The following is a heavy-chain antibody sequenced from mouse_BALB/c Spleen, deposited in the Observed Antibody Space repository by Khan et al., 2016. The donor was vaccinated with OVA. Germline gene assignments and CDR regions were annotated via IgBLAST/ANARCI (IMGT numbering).Heavy chain of an antibody. J-gene: IGHJ3*01. V-gene: IGHV1S137*01. CDR3: VRGSGNSRFAY. D-gene: IGHD1-3*01. CDR1: GYTFTDFA. Sequence: VQLQESGAELVRPGVSVKISCKGSGYTFTDFAMHWVKQSHAKSLEWIGVISTFYGDATYNQMFKDKATMTVDKSSSTAYVELVSLTSEDSAIYYCVRGSGNSRFAYWGQGTLVTVSA. CDR2: ISTFYGDA.